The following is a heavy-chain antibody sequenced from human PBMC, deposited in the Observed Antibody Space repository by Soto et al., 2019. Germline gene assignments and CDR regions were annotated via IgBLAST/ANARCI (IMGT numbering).Heavy chain of an antibody. CDR3: AKDRLDVAGAGTNYSYGMDV. Sequence: GGSLRLSCVASGFTFSSYAMSWVRQAPGKGLEWVSAISGSGSGTYYADSVKGRFTISRDNSKNRLYLHMNNLRAEDTAVYYCAKDRLDVAGAGTNYSYGMDVWGQGTTVTVSS. V-gene: IGHV3-23*01. J-gene: IGHJ6*02. D-gene: IGHD6-13*01. CDR1: GFTFSSYA. CDR2: ISGSGSGT.